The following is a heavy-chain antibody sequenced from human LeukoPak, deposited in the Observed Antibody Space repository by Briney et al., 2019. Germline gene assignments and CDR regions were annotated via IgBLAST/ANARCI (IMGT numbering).Heavy chain of an antibody. J-gene: IGHJ4*02. CDR3: ARGSYSSSNYFDC. Sequence: GGSLRLSCAASGFTFSSYSMNWVRQAPGKGLEWVSYISSTGSTIYYADSVRGRFTISRDNAKNSLYLQMNSLRAEDTAVYYCARGSYSSSNYFDCWGQGTLVTVSS. V-gene: IGHV3-48*01. CDR2: ISSTGSTI. CDR1: GFTFSSYS. D-gene: IGHD6-6*01.